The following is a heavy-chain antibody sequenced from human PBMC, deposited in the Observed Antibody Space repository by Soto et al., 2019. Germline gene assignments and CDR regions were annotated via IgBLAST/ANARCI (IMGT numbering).Heavy chain of an antibody. V-gene: IGHV4-59*08. J-gene: IGHJ4*02. Sequence: SETLSLTCTVSGGSISSYYWSWIRQPPGKGLEWIGYIYYSGSTNYNPSFQGQVTISVDKSISTAYLQWSSLKASDTAMYYCARQYYYDTSGYYPLDHWGQGTQVTVSS. CDR3: ARQYYYDTSGYYPLDH. CDR2: IYYSGST. CDR1: GGSISSYY. D-gene: IGHD3-22*01.